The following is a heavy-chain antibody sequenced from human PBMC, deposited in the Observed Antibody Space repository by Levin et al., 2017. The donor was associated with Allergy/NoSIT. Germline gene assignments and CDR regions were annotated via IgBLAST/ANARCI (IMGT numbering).Heavy chain of an antibody. J-gene: IGHJ2*01. D-gene: IGHD6-13*01. Sequence: SETLSLTCTVSGGSISSYYWSWIRQPPGKGLEWIGYIYYSGSTNYNPSLKSRVTISVDTSKKQFSLKLSSVTAADTAVYYCARDGLSSSWYSSWYLDVWGRGTLVTVSS. CDR2: IYYSGST. CDR3: ARDGLSSSWYSSWYLDV. CDR1: GGSISSYY. V-gene: IGHV4-59*12.